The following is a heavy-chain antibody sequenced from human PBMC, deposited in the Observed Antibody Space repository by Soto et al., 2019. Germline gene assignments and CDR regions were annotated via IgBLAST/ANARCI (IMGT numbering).Heavy chain of an antibody. CDR1: GGSITNHY. J-gene: IGHJ4*02. CDR2: IYYTGST. Sequence: QVQLQASGPGLVKPSETLSLTCTVSGGSITNHYWSWIRQPPGKGLEWIGYIYYTGSTNYNPSLKSRVTISVDTAKNPFSLTLTSLTAADTAIYYCARSNWYSEYWGQGTLVTVSS. V-gene: IGHV4-59*11. CDR3: ARSNWYSEY. D-gene: IGHD7-27*01.